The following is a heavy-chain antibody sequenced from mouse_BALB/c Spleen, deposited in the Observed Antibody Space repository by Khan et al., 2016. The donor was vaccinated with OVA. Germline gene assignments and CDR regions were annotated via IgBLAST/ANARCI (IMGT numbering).Heavy chain of an antibody. Sequence: EVKLVESGGDLVKPGGSLKLSCAASGFTFSNYVMSWVRQTPEKRLEWVASIISDGSTYYPDSVKGRFTISRDTPRNNRDRQSGSMMSEDTAMYYCAREAYRYDEYYFDYWVQGTTLTVSS. CDR2: IISDGST. V-gene: IGHV5-6-5*01. J-gene: IGHJ2*01. D-gene: IGHD2-14*01. CDR1: GFTFSNYV. CDR3: AREAYRYDEYYFDY.